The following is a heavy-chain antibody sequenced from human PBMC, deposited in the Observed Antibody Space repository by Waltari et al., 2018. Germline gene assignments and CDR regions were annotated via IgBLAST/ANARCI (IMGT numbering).Heavy chain of an antibody. J-gene: IGHJ6*02. V-gene: IGHV1-69*01. CDR3: ARDKASYYDSSGLYGMDV. D-gene: IGHD3-22*01. Sequence: QVQLVQSGAEVKKPGSSVKVSCKAYGGTFSSYAISWVRRAPGQGLEWMGGIIPIFGTANYAQKFQGRVTITADESTSTAYMELSSLRSEDTAVYYCARDKASYYDSSGLYGMDVWGQGTTVTVSS. CDR1: GGTFSSYA. CDR2: IIPIFGTA.